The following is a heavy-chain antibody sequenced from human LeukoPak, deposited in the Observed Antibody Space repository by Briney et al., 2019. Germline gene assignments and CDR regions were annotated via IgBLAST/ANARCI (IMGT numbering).Heavy chain of an antibody. CDR1: GGSISSYY. D-gene: IGHD5-12*01. V-gene: IGHV4-59*01. CDR3: ARDDSGYPPRMDV. CDR2: IYYSGST. Sequence: PSETLSLTCTVSGGSISSYYWSWIRQPPGKGLEWIGYIYYSGSTNYNPSLKSRVTISVDTSKNQFSLKLSSVSAADTAVYYCARDDSGYPPRMDVWGQGTTVTVSS. J-gene: IGHJ6*02.